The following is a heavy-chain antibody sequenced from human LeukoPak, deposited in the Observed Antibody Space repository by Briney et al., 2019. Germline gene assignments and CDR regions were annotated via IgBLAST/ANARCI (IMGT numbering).Heavy chain of an antibody. D-gene: IGHD5-24*01. V-gene: IGHV3-7*04. CDR2: IKQDGSEK. CDR1: GFTFSSFW. Sequence: GGSLRLSCTASGFTFSSFWMNWAPQAPGKGREGVDNIKQDGSEKYYVDSVKGRFTISRDNAKKSLYLQMNSLRAEDTAVYYCARETEMANLDYWGQGTLVTVSS. J-gene: IGHJ4*02. CDR3: ARETEMANLDY.